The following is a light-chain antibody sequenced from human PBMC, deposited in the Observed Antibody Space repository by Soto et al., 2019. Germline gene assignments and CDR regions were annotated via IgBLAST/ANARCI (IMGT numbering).Light chain of an antibody. CDR2: EGS. V-gene: IGLV2-23*01. Sequence: QSALTQPASVSGSPGQSITISCTGTSSDVGSYNLVSWYQQHPGKAPKLMIYEGSKRPSGVSNRFSGSKSGNTASLTISGLQAEDEADYYCCSYAGSSPNVLGTGTKGTVL. J-gene: IGLJ1*01. CDR3: CSYAGSSPNV. CDR1: SSDVGSYNL.